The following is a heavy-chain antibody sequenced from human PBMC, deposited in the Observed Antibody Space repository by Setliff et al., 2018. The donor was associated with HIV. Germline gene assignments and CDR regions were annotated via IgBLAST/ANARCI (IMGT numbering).Heavy chain of an antibody. V-gene: IGHV5-51*01. CDR3: ARHRAGYSGYAIPILDY. J-gene: IGHJ4*02. Sequence: GESLKISCKNSGYSFTNYWIGWVRQMPGKGLEWMGIIYSGDSPIKYSPSFQGQVTISTDKSISTAYLHLSSLEASDTAIYYCARHRAGYSGYAIPILDYWGQGTLVTVSS. D-gene: IGHD5-12*01. CDR1: GYSFTNYW. CDR2: IYSGDSPI.